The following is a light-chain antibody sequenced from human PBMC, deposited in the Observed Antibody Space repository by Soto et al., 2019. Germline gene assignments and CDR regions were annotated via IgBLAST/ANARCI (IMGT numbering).Light chain of an antibody. CDR1: QAISNY. Sequence: DIQMTQYPSSLSASIGDRVTITCWARQAISNYLACYQQKPGRVPKLLIYAASTLQSGVRSRFSGSGSGTDFTLTISSLQPEDVATYYCQKYNSAPQTFGGGTKVDIK. CDR2: AAS. V-gene: IGKV1-27*01. CDR3: QKYNSAPQT. J-gene: IGKJ4*01.